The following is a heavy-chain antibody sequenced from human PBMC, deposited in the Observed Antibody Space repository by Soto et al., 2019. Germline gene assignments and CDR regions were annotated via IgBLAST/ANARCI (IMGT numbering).Heavy chain of an antibody. Sequence: SETLSLSCTVSGGSISSGGHYWSWIRQHPGKGLEWIGHIYDSENTYYNPSFKSRVSISPDTSKNQFSLKLKSVTAADTAVYYCARVDHRGYFAILTDYWGQGTLVTVSS. CDR2: IYDSENT. D-gene: IGHD3-9*01. V-gene: IGHV4-31*03. CDR1: GGSISSGGHY. CDR3: ARVDHRGYFAILTDY. J-gene: IGHJ4*02.